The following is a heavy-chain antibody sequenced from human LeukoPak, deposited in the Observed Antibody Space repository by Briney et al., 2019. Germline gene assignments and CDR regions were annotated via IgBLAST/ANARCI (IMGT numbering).Heavy chain of an antibody. CDR1: GFTFSSYS. CDR2: ISSSSSTI. V-gene: IGHV3-48*04. CDR3: AKNGLRVVVPAARDYYYMDV. D-gene: IGHD2-2*01. Sequence: GGSLRLSCAASGFTFSSYSMNWARQAPGKGLEWVSYISSSSSTIYYADSVKGRFTISRDNAKNSLYLQMNSLRAEDTAVYYCAKNGLRVVVPAARDYYYMDVWGKGTTVTVSS. J-gene: IGHJ6*03.